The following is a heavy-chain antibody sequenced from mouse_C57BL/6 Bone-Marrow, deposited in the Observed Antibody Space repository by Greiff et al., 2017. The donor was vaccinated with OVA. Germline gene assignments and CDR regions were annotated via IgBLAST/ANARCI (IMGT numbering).Heavy chain of an antibody. V-gene: IGHV2-4*01. J-gene: IGHJ4*01. CDR3: AKNYYYYGSSYDAMDY. CDR2: IWSGGST. D-gene: IGHD1-1*01. CDR1: GFSLTSYG. Sequence: VKLVESGPGLVQPSQSLSITCTVSGFSLTSYGVHWVRQPPGKGLEWLGVIWSGGSTDYNAAFISRLSISKDNSKSQVFFKMNSLQADDTAIYYCAKNYYYYGSSYDAMDYWGQGTSVTVSS.